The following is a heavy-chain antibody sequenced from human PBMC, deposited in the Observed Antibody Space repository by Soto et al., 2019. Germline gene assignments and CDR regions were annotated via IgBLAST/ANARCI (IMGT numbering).Heavy chain of an antibody. CDR1: GGSISSYY. V-gene: IGHV4-59*01. CDR3: ARLATRYYFDY. D-gene: IGHD1-1*01. Sequence: PSETLSLTCTVSGGSISSYYWSWIRQPPGKGLEWIGYIYYSGSTNYNPSLKSRVTISVDTSKNQFSLKMSSVTAADTAVYYCARLATRYYFDYWGQGNLVTVSS. J-gene: IGHJ4*02. CDR2: IYYSGST.